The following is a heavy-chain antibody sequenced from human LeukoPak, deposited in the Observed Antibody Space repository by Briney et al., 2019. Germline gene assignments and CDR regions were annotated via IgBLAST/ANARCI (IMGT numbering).Heavy chain of an antibody. CDR3: ARGATYYDFWSGYCYYYYGMDV. CDR1: GGSISSYY. J-gene: IGHJ6*02. CDR2: IYYSGST. V-gene: IGHV4-59*01. Sequence: SETLSLTCTVSGGSISSYYWSWIRQPPGKGLEWIGYIYYSGSTNYNPSLKSRVTISVDTSKNQFSLKLSSVTAADTAVYYCARGATYYDFWSGYCYYYYGMDVWGQGTTVTVSS. D-gene: IGHD3-3*01.